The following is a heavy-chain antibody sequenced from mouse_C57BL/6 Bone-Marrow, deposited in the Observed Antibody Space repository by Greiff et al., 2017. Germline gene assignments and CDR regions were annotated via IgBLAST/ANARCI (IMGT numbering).Heavy chain of an antibody. Sequence: VKLQESDAELVKPGASVKISCTVSGYTFTDHTIPWMKPRPEQGLEWIGYFYPRDGSTKYHEKFKGKSTLTADKSSSTAYMQLNSRTSEDAAVYFCAAKLRLPYYYDMDYWGQGTSVTVSS. CDR2: FYPRDGST. CDR1: GYTFTDHT. CDR3: AAKLRLPYYYDMDY. V-gene: IGHV1-78*01. D-gene: IGHD3-2*02. J-gene: IGHJ4*01.